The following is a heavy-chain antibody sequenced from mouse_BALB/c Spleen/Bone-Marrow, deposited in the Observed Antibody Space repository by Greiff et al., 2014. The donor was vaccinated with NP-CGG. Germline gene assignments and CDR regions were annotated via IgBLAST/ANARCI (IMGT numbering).Heavy chain of an antibody. CDR1: GFTFSDYY. Sequence: VQLKESGGGLVKPGGSLKLSCAASGFTFSDYYMYWVRQTPEKRLEWVATISDAGSYTYYPDSVKGRFTFSRDNDKNTLYLQMSSRKTEDTAMYYCARGPHDDDMDYWGQGTSVTVSS. V-gene: IGHV5-4*02. J-gene: IGHJ4*01. CDR2: ISDAGSYT. CDR3: ARGPHDDDMDY. D-gene: IGHD2-3*01.